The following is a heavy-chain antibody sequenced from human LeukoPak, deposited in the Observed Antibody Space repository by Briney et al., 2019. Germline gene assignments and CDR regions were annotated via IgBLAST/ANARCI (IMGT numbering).Heavy chain of an antibody. J-gene: IGHJ5*02. V-gene: IGHV4-59*01. CDR3: ARGGTSGTHLNWFDP. CDR1: GGSISSYY. CDR2: IYGSGST. D-gene: IGHD1-1*01. Sequence: PSETLSLTCTVSGGSISSYYWSWIRQPPGKGLEWIGHIYGSGSTNYNPSLKSRVTLSVDTSKNQFSLKLSSVTAADTAVYYCARGGTSGTHLNWFDPGGQGTLVTVS.